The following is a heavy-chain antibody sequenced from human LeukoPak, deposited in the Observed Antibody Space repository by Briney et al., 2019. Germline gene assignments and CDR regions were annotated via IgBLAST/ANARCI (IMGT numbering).Heavy chain of an antibody. J-gene: IGHJ6*03. CDR2: INPSGGST. Sequence: ASVKVSCKASGYTFTSYYMHWVRQAPGQGLEWMGIINPSGGSTSYAQKFQGRVTMTRDMPTSTVYMELSRLRSEDPAVYYCARASGGSSSWYIHRYYYYMDVWGKGTTVTVSS. CDR3: ARASGGSSSWYIHRYYYYMDV. D-gene: IGHD6-13*01. V-gene: IGHV1-46*01. CDR1: GYTFTSYY.